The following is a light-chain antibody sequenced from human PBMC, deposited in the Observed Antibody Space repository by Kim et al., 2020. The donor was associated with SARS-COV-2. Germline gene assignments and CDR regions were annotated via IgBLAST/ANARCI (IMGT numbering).Light chain of an antibody. CDR2: SAS. CDR3: HQYGPSPTWT. V-gene: IGKV3-20*01. J-gene: IGKJ1*01. CDR1: QSFSSNY. Sequence: PGERASLSCRASQSFSSNYLAWYQHKPGQAPRLLIESASNRATGIPDRFNGGESGTGFTLTIDRVEPEDSAVYYCHQYGPSPTWTFGQGTKVDIK.